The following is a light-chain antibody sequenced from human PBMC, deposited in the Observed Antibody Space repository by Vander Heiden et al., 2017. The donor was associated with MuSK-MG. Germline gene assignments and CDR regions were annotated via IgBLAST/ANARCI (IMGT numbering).Light chain of an antibody. CDR2: SAS. Sequence: DIQMTQAPSSLSASVGDRVTVTCRAGPGISKYVARYQPKPGNVPQLLIYSASTSHAPVPSRFSGSGSGSAFTLTILSLQPEDVATYYCQNDNIAPRTFGQGTKVEIK. V-gene: IGKV1-27*01. J-gene: IGKJ1*01. CDR1: PGISKY. CDR3: QNDNIAPRT.